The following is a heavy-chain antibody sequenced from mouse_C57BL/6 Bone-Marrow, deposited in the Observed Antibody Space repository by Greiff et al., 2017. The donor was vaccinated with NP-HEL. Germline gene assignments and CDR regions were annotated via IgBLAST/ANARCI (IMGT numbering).Heavy chain of an antibody. CDR2: ISSSRYYI. Sequence: EVKLMESGEGLFTPGGSRKLSWSASGFTFSSYPRSCLRQTTPPLLSFFSSISSSRYYIYYADTVKGRFTISRDNARNTLYLQMSSLKSEDTAMYYCTREINWDWYFDVWGTGTTVTVSS. D-gene: IGHD4-1*01. CDR3: TREINWDWYFDV. V-gene: IGHV5-9-1*02. CDR1: GFTFSSYP. J-gene: IGHJ1*03.